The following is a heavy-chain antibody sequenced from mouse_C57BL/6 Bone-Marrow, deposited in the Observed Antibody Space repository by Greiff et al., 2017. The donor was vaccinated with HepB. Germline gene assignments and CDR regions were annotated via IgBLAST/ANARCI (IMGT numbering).Heavy chain of an antibody. V-gene: IGHV1-18*01. CDR1: GYTFTDYN. D-gene: IGHD1-1*01. CDR3: ARSDSTTVVAGGYYFDY. J-gene: IGHJ2*01. CDR2: INPNNGGT. Sequence: EVKLVESGPELVKPGASVKIPCKASGYTFTDYNMDWVKQSHGKSLEWIGDINPNNGGTIYNQKFKGKATLTVDKSSSTAYMELRSLTSEDTAVYYCARSDSTTVVAGGYYFDYWGQGTTLTVSS.